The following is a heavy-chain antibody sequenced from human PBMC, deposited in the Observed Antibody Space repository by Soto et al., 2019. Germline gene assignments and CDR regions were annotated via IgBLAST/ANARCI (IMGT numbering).Heavy chain of an antibody. Sequence: EVQLVVSGGGLVQPGGSLRLSCAASGFTVSNNYMTWVRQAPGKGLEWVSVIYSGGSTFYADSVKGRFTISRDNSKNTLYLQMNSLRAEDTAVYYCARDGPTYYFGSGSYTHYYGMDVWGQGTTVTVSS. CDR1: GFTVSNNY. D-gene: IGHD3-10*01. V-gene: IGHV3-66*01. CDR2: IYSGGST. J-gene: IGHJ6*02. CDR3: ARDGPTYYFGSGSYTHYYGMDV.